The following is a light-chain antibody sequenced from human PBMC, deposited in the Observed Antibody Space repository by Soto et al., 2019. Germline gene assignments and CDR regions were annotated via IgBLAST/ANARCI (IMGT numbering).Light chain of an antibody. CDR1: QSVSSK. Sequence: EIVMTQSPATLSLSPGERATLSCRASQSVSSKLAWYQQKPGQAPRLLIYGASTRATGIPARFSGSGPGTELTLTISSLQYEDFAVYYCQQYNNWPPITFGQGTRLEIK. CDR2: GAS. V-gene: IGKV3-15*01. CDR3: QQYNNWPPIT. J-gene: IGKJ5*01.